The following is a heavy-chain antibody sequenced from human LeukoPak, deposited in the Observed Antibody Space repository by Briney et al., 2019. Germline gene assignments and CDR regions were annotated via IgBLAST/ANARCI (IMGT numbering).Heavy chain of an antibody. CDR3: TCCMFGGKCAWGDY. CDR2: IRSKAYGGTT. V-gene: IGHV3-49*04. CDR1: GFTFGDYA. Sequence: QPGRPLRLSCTASGFTFGDYAMSWVRQAPGKGLEWVGFIRSKAYGGTTEYPASVKGRFTISRDDSKSIAYLQMNSLKAEDTAVDYCTCCMFGGKCAWGDYWGQGTLVTVSS. J-gene: IGHJ4*02. D-gene: IGHD2-15*01.